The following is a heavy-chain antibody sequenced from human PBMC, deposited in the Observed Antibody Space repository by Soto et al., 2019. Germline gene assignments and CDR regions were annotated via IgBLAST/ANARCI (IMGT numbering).Heavy chain of an antibody. CDR3: ARRYGGNFDY. Sequence: QVQLQESGPGLVKPSETLSLTCTVSGGSINSYYWSWIRQPPGKGLEWIGYIYYSGSTNYNPSLKRRVTISVDTSKNQSSLKLRSVTGADTAVYYCARRYGGNFDYWGQGTLVTVSS. CDR1: GGSINSYY. V-gene: IGHV4-59*01. J-gene: IGHJ4*02. D-gene: IGHD1-26*01. CDR2: IYYSGST.